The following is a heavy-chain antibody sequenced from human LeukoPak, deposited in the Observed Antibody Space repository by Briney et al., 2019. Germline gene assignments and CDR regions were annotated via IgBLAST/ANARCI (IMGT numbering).Heavy chain of an antibody. CDR2: INPNSGGT. CDR3: ARQARYDFWTGYFYTDYYFDY. V-gene: IGHV1-2*02. J-gene: IGHJ4*02. Sequence: ASVKVSCKASGYTFTGYYMHWVRQAPGQGLEWMGWINPNSGGTNYAQKFQGRVTMTRDTSISTAYMELSRLRSDDTAVYYCARQARYDFWTGYFYTDYYFDYWGQGTLVTVSS. D-gene: IGHD3-3*01. CDR1: GYTFTGYY.